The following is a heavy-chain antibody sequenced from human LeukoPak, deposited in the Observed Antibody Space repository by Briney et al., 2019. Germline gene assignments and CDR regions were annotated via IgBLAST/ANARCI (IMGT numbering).Heavy chain of an antibody. V-gene: IGHV4-34*01. CDR3: ASLTYCSSTSCYVFSDY. D-gene: IGHD2-2*01. CDR2: INHSGST. J-gene: IGHJ4*02. Sequence: PSETLSLTCAVYGGSFSGYYWSWIRQPPGKGLEWIGEINHSGSTNYNPSLKSRVTISVDTSKNQFSLKLSSVTAADTAVYYCASLTYCSSTSCYVFSDYWGQGTLVTASS. CDR1: GGSFSGYY.